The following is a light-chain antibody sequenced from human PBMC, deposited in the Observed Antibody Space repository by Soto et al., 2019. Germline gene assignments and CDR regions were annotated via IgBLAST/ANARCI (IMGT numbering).Light chain of an antibody. V-gene: IGKV1-5*01. CDR3: QQYHTYST. J-gene: IGKJ4*01. CDR2: DASN. CDR1: QIISNS. Sequence: DIQVTQSPSTLSASLGDRVTITCRASQIISNSLAWYQQKPGRAPKLLIYDASNSMVGGLESRFSGSGSGTEFTLTISDLQPDDFATYYCQQYHTYSTFGGGTRVEVK.